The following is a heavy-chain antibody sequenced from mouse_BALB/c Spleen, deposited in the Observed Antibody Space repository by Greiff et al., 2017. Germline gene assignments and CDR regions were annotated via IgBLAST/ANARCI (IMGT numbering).Heavy chain of an antibody. D-gene: IGHD2-1*01. J-gene: IGHJ3*01. CDR1: GYTFTSYV. CDR2: IDPYNGGT. V-gene: IGHV1-14*01. Sequence: EVQLQQSGPELVKPGASVKMSCKASGYTFTSYVMHWVKQKPGQGLEWIGYIDPYNGGTSYNQKFKGKATLTVDKSSSTAFMHLNSLTSEDSAVYYCARSRYGNYAWFAYWGQGTLVTVSA. CDR3: ARSRYGNYAWFAY.